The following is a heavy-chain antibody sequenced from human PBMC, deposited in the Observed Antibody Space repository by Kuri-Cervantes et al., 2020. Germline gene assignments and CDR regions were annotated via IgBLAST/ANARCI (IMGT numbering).Heavy chain of an antibody. CDR1: GFTFSSYG. Sequence: GESLKISCAASGFTFSSYGMHWVRQAPGKGLEWVAVISYGGSNKYYADSVKGRFTISRDNSKNTLYLQMNSLRAEDTAVYYCARVSKSYDYYDSSSWWYFDYWGQGTLVTVSS. CDR3: ARVSKSYDYYDSSSWWYFDY. CDR2: ISYGGSNK. V-gene: IGHV3-30*03. D-gene: IGHD3-22*01. J-gene: IGHJ4*02.